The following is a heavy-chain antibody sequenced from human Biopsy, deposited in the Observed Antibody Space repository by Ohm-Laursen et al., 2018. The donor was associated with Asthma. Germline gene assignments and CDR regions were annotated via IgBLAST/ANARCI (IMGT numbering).Heavy chain of an antibody. CDR1: SGSGGYMRSGNYY. D-gene: IGHD6-13*01. V-gene: IGHV4-39*01. CDR2: IYYSGTT. Sequence: GTLSLTCSLSSGSGGYMRSGNYYWGWIRQPPGKGLERIGSIYYSGTTYYNSSLESRVTVSADTSKNQFSLKLISVTATDTAVYYCVRGSSSWHHGPFHYYYGLDVWGQRPTATVSS. CDR3: VRGSSSWHHGPFHYYYGLDV. J-gene: IGHJ6*02.